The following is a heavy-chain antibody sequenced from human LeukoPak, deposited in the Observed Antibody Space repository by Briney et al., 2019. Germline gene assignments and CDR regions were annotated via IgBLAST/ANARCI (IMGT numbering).Heavy chain of an antibody. V-gene: IGHV4-59*01. CDR2: IYYSGST. J-gene: IGHJ6*03. CDR3: ARELVVPAAIGPYYYYYMDV. D-gene: IGHD2-2*01. Sequence: SETLSLTCPVSGGSISSYYWSWIRQPPGKGLEWIGYIYYSGSTNYNPSLKSRVTISVDTSKNQFSLKLSSVTAADTAVYYCARELVVPAAIGPYYYYYMDVWGKGTTVTVSS. CDR1: GGSISSYY.